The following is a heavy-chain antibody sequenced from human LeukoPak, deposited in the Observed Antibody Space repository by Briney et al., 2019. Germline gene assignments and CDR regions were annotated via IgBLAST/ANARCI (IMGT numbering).Heavy chain of an antibody. CDR3: AKGDVPTDYFDY. Sequence: PGGSLRLSCAASGFTFSSYWMSWVRQAPGKGLEWVANIKQDGSEKYYVDSVKGRFTISRDNSKNTLYLQMNSLRPEDTAVYYCAKGDVPTDYFDYWGQGTLVTVSS. J-gene: IGHJ4*02. CDR2: IKQDGSEK. V-gene: IGHV3-7*01. CDR1: GFTFSSYW.